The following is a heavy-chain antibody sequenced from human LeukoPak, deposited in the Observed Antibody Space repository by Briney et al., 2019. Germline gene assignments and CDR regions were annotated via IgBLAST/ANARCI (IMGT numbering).Heavy chain of an antibody. Sequence: GGSLRLSCAASGFTFSSYSMNWVRQAPGKGLEWVSSISSSSSYIYYADSVKGRFTISRDNSKNTLYLQMNSLRAEDTAVYYCARVNQWYQLLYGGGYYYYGMDVWGQGTTVTVSS. D-gene: IGHD2-2*02. CDR3: ARVNQWYQLLYGGGYYYYGMDV. CDR2: ISSSSSYI. V-gene: IGHV3-21*01. CDR1: GFTFSSYS. J-gene: IGHJ6*02.